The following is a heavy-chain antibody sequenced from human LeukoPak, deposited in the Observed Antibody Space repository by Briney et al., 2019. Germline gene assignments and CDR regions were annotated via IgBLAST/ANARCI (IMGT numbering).Heavy chain of an antibody. V-gene: IGHV4-39*01. Sequence: SETLSRTCTVSGGAISSSSYYWGRIRQPPGKGLEWIGSIFYSGSTYYNPSLKSRVTMSVDTSKNQFSLKLSSVTAADTAMYYCGRHQTMYYGMDVWGQGTAVTVSS. CDR1: GGAISSSSYY. J-gene: IGHJ6*02. CDR2: IFYSGST. D-gene: IGHD4/OR15-4a*01. CDR3: GRHQTMYYGMDV.